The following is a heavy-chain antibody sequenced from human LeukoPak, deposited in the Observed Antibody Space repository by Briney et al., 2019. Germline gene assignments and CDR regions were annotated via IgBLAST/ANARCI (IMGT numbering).Heavy chain of an antibody. J-gene: IGHJ4*02. D-gene: IGHD4-23*01. CDR3: ARGYGGNSDYFDY. CDR1: GGSINSHY. V-gene: IGHV4-59*11. CDR2: IYHSGST. Sequence: PSETLSLTCTVSGGSINSHYWSWIRQPPGKGLEWIGYIYHSGSTYYDPSLKSRVTISVDRSKNQFSLKLSSVTAADTAVYYCARGYGGNSDYFDYWGQGTLVTVSS.